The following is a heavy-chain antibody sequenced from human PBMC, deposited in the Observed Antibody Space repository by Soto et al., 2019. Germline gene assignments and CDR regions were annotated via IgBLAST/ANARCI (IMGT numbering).Heavy chain of an antibody. Sequence: ASVKVSCKASGYTFTSYYIHWVRQAPGQGLEWMGIINPRGGITTYAQKFQGRLTMTGDTSTSTVYMELSSLTSEDTAMYHCASSPAYGSSWYGIPPDLSHGMDVWGQVTTVTVSS. CDR3: ASSPAYGSSWYGIPPDLSHGMDV. D-gene: IGHD6-13*01. CDR2: INPRGGIT. V-gene: IGHV1-46*01. CDR1: GYTFTSYY. J-gene: IGHJ6*02.